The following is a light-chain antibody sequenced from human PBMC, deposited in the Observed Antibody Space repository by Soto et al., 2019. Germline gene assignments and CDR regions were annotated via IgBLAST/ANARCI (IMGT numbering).Light chain of an antibody. V-gene: IGLV2-14*03. Sequence: ALTPPASVSGAPGQSIAISCTGTSSDVGGYNYVSWYQHHPGKAPKLMVYDVSNRPSGVSNRFSGSKSGNTASLTISGLQAEDEADYYCSSYTSSSTYVFGTGTKVTVL. CDR1: SSDVGGYNY. J-gene: IGLJ1*01. CDR3: SSYTSSSTYV. CDR2: DVS.